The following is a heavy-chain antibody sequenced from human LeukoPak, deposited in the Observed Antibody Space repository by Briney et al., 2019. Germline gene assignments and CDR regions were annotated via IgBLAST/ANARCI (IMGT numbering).Heavy chain of an antibody. V-gene: IGHV3-9*01. CDR1: GFTFDDYA. CDR3: AKAVSMVRGVGMDY. CDR2: ISWNSGSI. Sequence: GRSLRLSCAASGFTFDDYAMHWVRQAPGKGLEWVSGISWNSGSIGYADSVKGRFTISRDNAKNSLYLQMNSLRAEDTALYYCAKAVSMVRGVGMDYWGQGTLVTVSS. D-gene: IGHD3-10*01. J-gene: IGHJ4*02.